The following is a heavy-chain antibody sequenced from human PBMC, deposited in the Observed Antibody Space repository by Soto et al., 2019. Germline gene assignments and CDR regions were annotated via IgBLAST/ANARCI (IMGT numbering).Heavy chain of an antibody. CDR1: GFTVSSNY. J-gene: IGHJ3*02. Sequence: GGSLRLSCAASGFTVSSNYMSWVRQAPGKGLEWVSVIYSGGSTYYADSVKGRFTISRDNSKNTLYLQMNSLRAEDTAVYYCAREAYYYDSSGSLLDAFDIWGQGTMVTVSS. CDR3: AREAYYYDSSGSLLDAFDI. CDR2: IYSGGST. D-gene: IGHD3-22*01. V-gene: IGHV3-66*01.